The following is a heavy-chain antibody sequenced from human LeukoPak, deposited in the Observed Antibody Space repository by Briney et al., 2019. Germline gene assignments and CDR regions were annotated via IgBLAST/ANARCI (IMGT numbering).Heavy chain of an antibody. CDR2: IISSSSYI. CDR1: GFTFSSYS. D-gene: IGHD2-2*02. J-gene: IGHJ5*02. Sequence: GGSLRLSCAASGFTFSSYSMNWVRQAPGKGLEWVSSIISSSSYIYYADSVKGRFTISRDNAKHSLYLQMNSLRAEDTAVYYCARVGVVPAAIPVDGFDPWGQGTLVTVSS. V-gene: IGHV3-21*01. CDR3: ARVGVVPAAIPVDGFDP.